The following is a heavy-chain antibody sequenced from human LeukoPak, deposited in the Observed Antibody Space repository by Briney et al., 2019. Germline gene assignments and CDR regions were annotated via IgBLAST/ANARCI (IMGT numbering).Heavy chain of an antibody. D-gene: IGHD2-2*01. V-gene: IGHV1-2*06. CDR3: ASNIVVVPAARHNWFDP. CDR2: INPNSGGT. CDR1: GYTFTGYY. J-gene: IGHJ5*02. Sequence: ASVKVSCKASGYTFTGYYMHWVRQAPGQGLEWMGRINPNSGGTNYAQKFQGRVTMTRDTSISTAYMELSSLRSEDTAVYYCASNIVVVPAARHNWFDPWGQGTLVTVSS.